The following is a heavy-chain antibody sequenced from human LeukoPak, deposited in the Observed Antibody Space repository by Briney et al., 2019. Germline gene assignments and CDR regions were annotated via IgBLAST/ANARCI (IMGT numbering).Heavy chain of an antibody. D-gene: IGHD6-13*01. Sequence: VASVKVSCKASGYTFNDYYMHWVRQAPGQGLEWMGWINPNSGGPIFAQKFQGRVTMTRDTSISTAYMELSSLRSDDTAMYYCARDRGSSSWYQMARPIYYFDYWGQGTLVTVSS. CDR1: GYTFNDYY. J-gene: IGHJ4*02. CDR2: INPNSGGP. V-gene: IGHV1-2*02. CDR3: ARDRGSSSWYQMARPIYYFDY.